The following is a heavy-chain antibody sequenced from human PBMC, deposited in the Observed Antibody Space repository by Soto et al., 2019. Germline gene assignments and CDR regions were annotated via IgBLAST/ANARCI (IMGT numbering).Heavy chain of an antibody. D-gene: IGHD3-22*01. CDR3: DSSGYRNQYYFDY. J-gene: IGHJ4*02. CDR2: IYHSGST. CDR1: GGSISTYY. V-gene: IGHV4-59*08. Sequence: SETLSLTCTVSGGSISTYYWSWVRQPPGKGLEWIGYIYHSGSTNYNPSLESRVTMSVDTSKNQFSLKLSSVAAADTAVYYYDSSGYRNQYYFDYWGQGTLVTVSS.